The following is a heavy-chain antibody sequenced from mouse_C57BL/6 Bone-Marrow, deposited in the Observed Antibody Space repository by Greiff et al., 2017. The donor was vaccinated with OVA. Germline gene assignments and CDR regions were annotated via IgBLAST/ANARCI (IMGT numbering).Heavy chain of an antibody. CDR3: ARHNWVYFDY. J-gene: IGHJ2*01. CDR1: GFTFSDYY. V-gene: IGHV5-12*01. CDR2: ISNGGGST. D-gene: IGHD4-1*01. Sequence: EVQLVESGGGLVQPGGSLKLSCAASGFTFSDYYMYWVRQTPEKRLEWVAYISNGGGSTYYPDTVKGRFTISRDNAKNTLYLQMSRLKSEDTAMYYCARHNWVYFDYWGQGTTLTVSS.